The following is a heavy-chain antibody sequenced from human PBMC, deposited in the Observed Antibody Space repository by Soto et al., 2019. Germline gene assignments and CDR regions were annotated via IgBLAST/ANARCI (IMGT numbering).Heavy chain of an antibody. Sequence: GGSLRLSCAASGFTFSSYGMHWVRQAPGKGLEWVAVIWYDGSNKYYADSVKGRFTISRDNSKNTLYLQMNSLRAEDTAVYYCARGHSSGWYTPPGDYWGQGTLVTVSS. V-gene: IGHV3-33*01. CDR3: ARGHSSGWYTPPGDY. J-gene: IGHJ4*02. CDR1: GFTFSSYG. D-gene: IGHD6-19*01. CDR2: IWYDGSNK.